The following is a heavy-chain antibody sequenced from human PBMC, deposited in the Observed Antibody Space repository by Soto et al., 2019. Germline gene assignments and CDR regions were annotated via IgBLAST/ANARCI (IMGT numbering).Heavy chain of an antibody. CDR2: TYYRRNT. CDR3: ARGPGIVRKYYYGSGDFDY. CDR1: GGSIDSSDSY. D-gene: IGHD3-10*01. V-gene: IGHV4-39*07. J-gene: IGHJ4*02. Sequence: PSETLSLTCSVSGGSIDSSDSYWVWIRQPPGEGLEWIGSTYYRRNTNYNPSLKSRVTISVDTSKNQFSLKLSSVTAADTAVYYCARGPGIVRKYYYGSGDFDYWGQGTLVTVSS.